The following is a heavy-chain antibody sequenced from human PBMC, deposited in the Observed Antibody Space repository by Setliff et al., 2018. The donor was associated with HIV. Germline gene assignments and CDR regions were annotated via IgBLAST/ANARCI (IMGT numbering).Heavy chain of an antibody. CDR1: GYSISSGYY. V-gene: IGHV4-61*02. CDR2: IYSSGNT. Sequence: PSETLSLTCAVSGYSISSGYYWTWIRQPAGEGLEWIGRIYSSGNTNYNPSLESRVTISVDTSKNQFSLKLSSVTAADTAVYYCAREEKLSAVAGTMYYYYAMDVWGQGTTVTVSS. CDR3: AREEKLSAVAGTMYYYYAMDV. J-gene: IGHJ6*02. D-gene: IGHD6-19*01.